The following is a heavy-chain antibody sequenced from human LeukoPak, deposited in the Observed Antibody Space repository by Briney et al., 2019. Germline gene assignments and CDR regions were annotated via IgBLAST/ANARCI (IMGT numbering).Heavy chain of an antibody. CDR1: GFTFSSYW. J-gene: IGHJ6*02. V-gene: IGHV3-11*05. Sequence: GGSLRLSCAASGFTFSSYWMHWVRQAPGKGLVWVSYISSSSSYTNYADSVKGRFTISRDNSKNSLYLQMNSLRTEDTALYYCAKDRGYCSGGSCYYDYYGMDVWGQGTTVTVSS. CDR3: AKDRGYCSGGSCYYDYYGMDV. CDR2: ISSSSSYT. D-gene: IGHD2-15*01.